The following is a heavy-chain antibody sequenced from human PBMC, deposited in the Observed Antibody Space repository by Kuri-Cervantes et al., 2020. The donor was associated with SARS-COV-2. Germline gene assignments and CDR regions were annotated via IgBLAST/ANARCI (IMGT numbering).Heavy chain of an antibody. D-gene: IGHD6-25*01. V-gene: IGHV3-30*03. Sequence: GESLKISCAASGFTFSSYSMNWVRQAPGKGLEWVAVISYDGSNKYYADSVKGRFTISRDNSKNTLYLQMNSLRAEDTAVYYWARQGGRAIYFDYWGQGTLVTVSS. J-gene: IGHJ4*02. CDR1: GFTFSSYS. CDR3: ARQGGRAIYFDY. CDR2: ISYDGSNK.